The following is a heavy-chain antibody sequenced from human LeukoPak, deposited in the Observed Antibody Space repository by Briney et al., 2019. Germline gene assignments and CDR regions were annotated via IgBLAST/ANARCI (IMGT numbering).Heavy chain of an antibody. CDR1: GGTFSSYA. CDR2: IIPILGIA. CDR3: ARTYSSGWSKTNYFDY. D-gene: IGHD6-19*01. V-gene: IGHV1-69*04. Sequence: GASVKASCKASGGTFSSYAISWVRQAPGQGLEWMGRIIPILGIANYAQKFQGRVTITADKSTSTAYMELSSLRSEDTAVYYCARTYSSGWSKTNYFDYWGQGTLVTVSS. J-gene: IGHJ4*02.